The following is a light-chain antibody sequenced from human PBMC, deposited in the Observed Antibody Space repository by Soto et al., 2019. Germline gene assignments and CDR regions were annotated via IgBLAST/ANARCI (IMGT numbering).Light chain of an antibody. CDR2: KAS. J-gene: IGKJ1*01. CDR1: QSISSR. Sequence: DIQMTQSPSTLSASVGDRATITCRASQSISSRLAWYQQKPGKASKLLIYKASSLESGVPSRFSGSGSGTEFTITINSLQPDNFATYYCQQYNSYPWTFGQGTKVEIK. V-gene: IGKV1-5*03. CDR3: QQYNSYPWT.